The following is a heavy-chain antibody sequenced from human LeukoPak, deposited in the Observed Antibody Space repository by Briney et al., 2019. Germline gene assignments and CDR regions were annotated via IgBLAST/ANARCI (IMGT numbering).Heavy chain of an antibody. CDR1: GYIFTSFY. J-gene: IGHJ4*02. CDR2: INPNNGGT. D-gene: IGHD1-1*01. CDR3: ARDPSSGTHFDY. V-gene: IGHV1-2*02. Sequence: ASVKVSCKASGYIFTSFYMHWVRQAPGQGLEWMGWINPNNGGTKYAQKFKGRVTMTRDTYINTVYMELTRLRSDDTAIYYCARDPSSGTHFDYWGQGTLVTVSS.